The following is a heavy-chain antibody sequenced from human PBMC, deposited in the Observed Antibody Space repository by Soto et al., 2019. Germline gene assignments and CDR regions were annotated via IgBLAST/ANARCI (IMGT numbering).Heavy chain of an antibody. D-gene: IGHD2-2*01. V-gene: IGHV1-3*01. CDR3: ARGVENIVVVLDVFGYYGMDV. J-gene: IGHJ6*02. CDR1: GYSFTSYA. Sequence: ASVKVSCKASGYSFTSYAIYWVRQAPGQRLEWMGWINAGNGNTKYSQKLQGRVTFTGDTSASTAHMELSSLRSEDTAVYFCARGVENIVVVLDVFGYYGMDVWGQGTTVTVAS. CDR2: INAGNGNT.